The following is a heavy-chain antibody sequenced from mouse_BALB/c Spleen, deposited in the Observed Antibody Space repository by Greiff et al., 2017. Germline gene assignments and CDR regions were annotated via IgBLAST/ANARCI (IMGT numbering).Heavy chain of an antibody. J-gene: IGHJ3*01. Sequence: VMLVESGPGLVAPSQSLSITCTVSGFSLTSYGVHWVRQPPGKGLEWLGVIWAGGSTNYNSALMSRLSISKDNSKSQVFLKMNSLQTDDTAMYYCARDGDDGGGWFAYWGQGTLVTVSA. CDR1: GFSLTSYG. CDR3: ARDGDDGGGWFAY. D-gene: IGHD2-12*01. CDR2: IWAGGST. V-gene: IGHV2-9*02.